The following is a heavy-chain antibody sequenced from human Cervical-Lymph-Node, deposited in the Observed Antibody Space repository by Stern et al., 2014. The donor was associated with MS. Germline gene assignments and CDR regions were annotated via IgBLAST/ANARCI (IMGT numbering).Heavy chain of an antibody. CDR2: ISRSGNT. CDR1: GFTFSDFS. J-gene: IGHJ5*02. Sequence: EVQLVESGGNLVRPGGSLRLACAASGFTFSDFSINWVRQATGKGLELISSISRSGNTYYADSVKGRFTISRDNAKNSLYLHMSSLRDEDTAVYYCATLDAWGQGTLVIVSS. CDR3: ATLDA. V-gene: IGHV3-48*02.